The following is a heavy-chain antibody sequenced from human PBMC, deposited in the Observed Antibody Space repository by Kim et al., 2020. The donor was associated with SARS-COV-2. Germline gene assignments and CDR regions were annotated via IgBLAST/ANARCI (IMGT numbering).Heavy chain of an antibody. Sequence: ASVKVSCKASGYTFTSYAMHWVRQAPGQRLEWMGWINAGNGNTKYSQKFQGRVTITRDTSASTAYMELSSLRSEDTAVYYCARLRIHLRFDYDILSAFDIWGQGTMVTVSS. CDR2: INAGNGNT. D-gene: IGHD3-9*01. CDR1: GYTFTSYA. CDR3: ARLRIHLRFDYDILSAFDI. V-gene: IGHV1-3*01. J-gene: IGHJ3*02.